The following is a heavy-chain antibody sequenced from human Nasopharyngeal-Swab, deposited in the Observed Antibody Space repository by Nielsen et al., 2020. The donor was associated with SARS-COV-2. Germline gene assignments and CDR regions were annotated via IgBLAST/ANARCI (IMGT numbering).Heavy chain of an antibody. V-gene: IGHV4-59*11. CDR2: ICHNSGT. CDR1: GVSITSQY. Sequence: SDPLSPTCTLSGVSITSQYWSWTRQPPGKGLEWIGYICHNSGTSYNPSLKSRVTMFMDTSKNQFSLRLKSVTAADTAVYYCAREGTTGWFDPWGQGTLVTVSS. J-gene: IGHJ5*02. D-gene: IGHD1-1*01. CDR3: AREGTTGWFDP.